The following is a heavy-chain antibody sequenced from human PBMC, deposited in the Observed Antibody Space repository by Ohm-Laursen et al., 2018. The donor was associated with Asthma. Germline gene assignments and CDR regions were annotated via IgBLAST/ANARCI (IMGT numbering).Heavy chain of an antibody. D-gene: IGHD3-22*01. J-gene: IGHJ4*02. CDR1: GGSISSGGYY. CDR3: ARATFYYESTGYYYFDH. V-gene: IGHV4-31*03. CDR2: IYYSGNT. Sequence: TLSLTCTVSGGSISSGGYYWSWIRQHPGKGLEWFGYIYYSGNTYYNPSLKSRVIISVDTSKNQFSLKLTSVTAADMALYYCARATFYYESTGYYYFDHWGQGTLVTVSS.